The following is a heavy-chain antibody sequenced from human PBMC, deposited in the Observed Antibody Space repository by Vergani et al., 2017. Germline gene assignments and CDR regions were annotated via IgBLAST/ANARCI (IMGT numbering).Heavy chain of an antibody. CDR1: GFTFSSYE. CDR3: ARSRKIRYYYGPSVGGGFDY. D-gene: IGHD1-26*01. J-gene: IGHJ4*02. Sequence: EVQLVESGGGLVQPGGSLRLSCAASGFTFSSYEMNWVRQAPGKGLEWVSYISSSGITIYYADSVKGRFTISRDNAKNSLYLHMNSLRAEATAVYYCARSRKIRYYYGPSVGGGFDYWGQGTLVTVSS. V-gene: IGHV3-48*03. CDR2: ISSSGITI.